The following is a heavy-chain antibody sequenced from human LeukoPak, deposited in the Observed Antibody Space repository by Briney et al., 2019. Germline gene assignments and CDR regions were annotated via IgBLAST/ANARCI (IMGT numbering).Heavy chain of an antibody. J-gene: IGHJ5*02. CDR3: AADVGDTMFDP. V-gene: IGHV1-58*02. Sequence: SVKVSCKASGFTFTSSTIQWVRQARGQRLEWIGWIVVGCGNTNYAQKFQERVTITRDTSTSSAYMELSSLRSEDTAVYYCAADVGDTMFDPWGQGTLVTVSS. CDR1: GFTFTSST. CDR2: IVVGCGNT. D-gene: IGHD3-10*01.